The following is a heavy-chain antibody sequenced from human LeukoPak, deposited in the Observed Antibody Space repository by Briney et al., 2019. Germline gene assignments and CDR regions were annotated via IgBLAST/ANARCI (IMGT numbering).Heavy chain of an antibody. Sequence: SETLSLTCTVSGGSISSYYWSWIRQPAGKGLEWIGRIYTSGSTNYNPSLKSRVTMSVDTSKNQFSLKLSSVTAADTAVYYCAREKRGDFWSGQVTSVDYWGQGTLVTVSS. CDR2: IYTSGST. CDR3: AREKRGDFWSGQVTSVDY. D-gene: IGHD3-3*01. V-gene: IGHV4-4*07. J-gene: IGHJ4*02. CDR1: GGSISSYY.